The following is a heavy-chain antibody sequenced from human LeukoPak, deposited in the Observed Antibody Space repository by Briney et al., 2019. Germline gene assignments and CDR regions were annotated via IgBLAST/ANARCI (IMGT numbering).Heavy chain of an antibody. V-gene: IGHV3-48*03. Sequence: GGSLRLSCAASGFTFSSYEMNWVRQAPGKGLEWVSYISSSDSTIYYADSVKGRFTISRDNAKNSLYLQMNSLRAEDTAVYYCARDQSGYASLDYWGQGTLVTVSS. CDR1: GFTFSSYE. D-gene: IGHD5-12*01. J-gene: IGHJ4*02. CDR3: ARDQSGYASLDY. CDR2: ISSSDSTI.